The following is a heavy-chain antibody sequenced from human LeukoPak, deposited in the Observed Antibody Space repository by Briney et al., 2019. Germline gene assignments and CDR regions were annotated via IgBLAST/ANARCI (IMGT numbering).Heavy chain of an antibody. CDR2: IYTSGST. J-gene: IGHJ6*02. Sequence: SETLSLTCTVSGGSISSYYWSWIRQPAGKGLEWIGRIYTSGSTNYNPSLKSRVTMSVDTSKNQFSLKLSSVTAADTAVYYCARDTAQYYDFRSGYHYYGMDVWGQGTTVTVSS. CDR1: GGSISSYY. D-gene: IGHD3-3*01. V-gene: IGHV4-4*07. CDR3: ARDTAQYYDFRSGYHYYGMDV.